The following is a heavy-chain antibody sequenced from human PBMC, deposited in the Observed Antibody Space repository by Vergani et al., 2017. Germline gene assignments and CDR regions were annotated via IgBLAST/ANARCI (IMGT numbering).Heavy chain of an antibody. D-gene: IGHD1-1*01. Sequence: QVHLVDSGGGVVQPGRSLRLSCVVSGFTSCYYGMHLVRQAPVKGLEWVAVISYDGTQKYYADSVKGRFTSSRDNYKSTLYLQRISLRTEDTAVYYCATKSCGTPGCQIGYFREWGQGTLVTVSS. CDR3: ATKSCGTPGCQIGYFRE. V-gene: IGHV3-30*03. J-gene: IGHJ1*01. CDR2: ISYDGTQK. CDR1: GFTSCYYG.